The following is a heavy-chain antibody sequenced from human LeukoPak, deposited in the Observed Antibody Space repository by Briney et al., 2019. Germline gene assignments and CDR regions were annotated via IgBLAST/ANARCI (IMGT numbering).Heavy chain of an antibody. CDR3: ARSDQYYYDSSGQNHDAFDI. CDR1: GYTFTGYY. J-gene: IGHJ3*02. Sequence: GASVKVSCKASGYTFTGYYMHWVRQAPGQGLEWMGWINPNSGGTNYAQKFRGRVTRTRDTSISTAYMELSRLRSDDTAVYYCARSDQYYYDSSGQNHDAFDIWGQGTMVTVSS. CDR2: INPNSGGT. V-gene: IGHV1-2*02. D-gene: IGHD3-22*01.